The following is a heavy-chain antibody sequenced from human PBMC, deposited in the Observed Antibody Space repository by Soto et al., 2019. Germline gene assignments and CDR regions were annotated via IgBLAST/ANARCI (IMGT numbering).Heavy chain of an antibody. CDR3: ARQGYGSAPKWFDS. J-gene: IGHJ5*01. Sequence: SETLSLTCAVSDYSISNGYYWGWIRQPPGKGLEWIGSIYYSGNTYYNPSLKSRVTISVDTSKNQFSLKLNSVTAADTAVYYCARQGYGSAPKWFDSWGQGTMV. CDR2: IYYSGNT. V-gene: IGHV4-38-2*01. CDR1: DYSISNGYY. D-gene: IGHD3-10*01.